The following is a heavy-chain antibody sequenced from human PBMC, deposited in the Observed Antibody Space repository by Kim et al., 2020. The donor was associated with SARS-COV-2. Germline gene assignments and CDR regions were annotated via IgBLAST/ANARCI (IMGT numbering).Heavy chain of an antibody. V-gene: IGHV4-59*01. D-gene: IGHD6-19*01. CDR3: ARAAGYSSGWHEPYFDY. CDR1: GGSISSYY. J-gene: IGHJ4*02. Sequence: SETLSLTCTVSGGSISSYYWSWIRQPPGKGLEWIGYIYYSGSTNYNPSLKSRVTISVDTSKNQFSLKLSSVTAADTAVYYCARAAGYSSGWHEPYFDYWGQGTLVTVSS. CDR2: IYYSGST.